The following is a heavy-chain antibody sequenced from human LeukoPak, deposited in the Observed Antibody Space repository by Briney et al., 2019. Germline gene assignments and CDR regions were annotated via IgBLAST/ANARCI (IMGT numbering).Heavy chain of an antibody. CDR3: AKGGYYGSGSFPDY. J-gene: IGHJ4*02. CDR2: ISYDGSNK. Sequence: GGSLRLSCAASGCTFSSYGMHWVRQAPGKGLEWVAVISYDGSNKYYTDSVNGRFTISRDNSKNALFLQMNSLRAEDTAVYYCAKGGYYGSGSFPDYWGQGTLVTVSS. D-gene: IGHD3-10*01. V-gene: IGHV3-30*18. CDR1: GCTFSSYG.